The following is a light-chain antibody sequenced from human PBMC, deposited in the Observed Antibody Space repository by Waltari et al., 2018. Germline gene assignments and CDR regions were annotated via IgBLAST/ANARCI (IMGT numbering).Light chain of an antibody. CDR2: GNN. J-gene: IGLJ3*02. V-gene: IGLV1-40*01. CDR3: QSYDSSLGGV. Sequence: CYQTLHGTAHRLLIYGNNCRPSCVPDRFSGSKSATSASLAITGLQAEYEADYYCQSYDSSLGGVFGGGTKVTVL.